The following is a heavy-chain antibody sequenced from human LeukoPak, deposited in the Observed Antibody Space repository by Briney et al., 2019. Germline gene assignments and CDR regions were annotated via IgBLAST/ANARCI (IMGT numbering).Heavy chain of an antibody. Sequence: VASVKVSCKASGYTFTSYDINWVRQATGQGLEWMGWMNPNSGNTGYAQKFQGRVTMTRNTSISTAYMELSSLRSEDTAVYYCARGGRASIFGVVGWFDPWGQGTLVTASS. D-gene: IGHD3-3*01. CDR1: GYTFTSYD. J-gene: IGHJ5*02. V-gene: IGHV1-8*01. CDR2: MNPNSGNT. CDR3: ARGGRASIFGVVGWFDP.